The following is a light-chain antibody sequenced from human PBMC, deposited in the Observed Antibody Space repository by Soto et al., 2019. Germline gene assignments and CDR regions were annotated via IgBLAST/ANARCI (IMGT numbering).Light chain of an antibody. J-gene: IGLJ1*01. V-gene: IGLV1-40*01. CDR2: ANN. CDR3: QSYDNSLSAYV. Sequence: QSVLTXPPSVSGAPGQRVTVSCTGSSSNIGAGSDVHWYQQLPGTAPKLLIFANNNRPSGVPDRFSGSKSGTSASLAITGLQADDEADYYCQSYDNSLSAYVFGTGTKVTVL. CDR1: SSNIGAGSD.